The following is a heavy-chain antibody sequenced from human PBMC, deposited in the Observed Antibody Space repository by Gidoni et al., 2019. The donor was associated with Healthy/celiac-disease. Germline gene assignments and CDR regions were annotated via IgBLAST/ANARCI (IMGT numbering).Heavy chain of an antibody. Sequence: QVQLVQSGAEVKKPGASVKVSCKASGYTFTSYGISWVRQAPGQGLEWLGWISAYNGNTNYAQKLQGRVTMTTDTSTSTAYMELRSLRSDDTAVYYCARDLGYCSSTSCLSLYYYYGMDVWGQGTTVTVSS. CDR2: ISAYNGNT. D-gene: IGHD2-2*01. V-gene: IGHV1-18*01. J-gene: IGHJ6*02. CDR3: ARDLGYCSSTSCLSLYYYYGMDV. CDR1: GYTFTSYG.